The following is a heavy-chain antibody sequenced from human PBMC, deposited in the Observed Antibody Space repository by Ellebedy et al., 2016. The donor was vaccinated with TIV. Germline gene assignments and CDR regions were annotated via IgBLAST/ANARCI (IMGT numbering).Heavy chain of an antibody. D-gene: IGHD2-8*01. CDR2: IGTAADT. V-gene: IGHV3-13*01. CDR3: ARDVATIPLMVSGYGMDV. J-gene: IGHJ6*02. Sequence: GESLKISCAASGFPFRSYDMHWVRQAPGKGLEWVSLIGTAADTYYTGSVKGRFTVSRENAEHSCFLQMNSLRAEDTAVYFCARDVATIPLMVSGYGMDVWGRGTTVAVSS. CDR1: GFPFRSYD.